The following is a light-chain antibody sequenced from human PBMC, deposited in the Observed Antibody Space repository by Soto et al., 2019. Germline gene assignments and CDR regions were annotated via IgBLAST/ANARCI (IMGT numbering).Light chain of an antibody. J-gene: IGKJ1*01. CDR1: QSVRGSY. CDR2: GAS. CDR3: QQYGGMWT. V-gene: IGKV3-20*01. Sequence: EKILTQPPRRPPFSSGERKTLPCRASQSVRGSYVAWYQQSPGQAPRLLIQGASSRATGIPDRFTGSGSGTDFTLTISRLEPEDFAVYYCQQYGGMWTFGQGTKVDIK.